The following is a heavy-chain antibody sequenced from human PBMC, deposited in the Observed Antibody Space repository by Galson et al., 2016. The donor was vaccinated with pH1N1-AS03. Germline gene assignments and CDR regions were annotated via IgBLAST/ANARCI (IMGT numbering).Heavy chain of an antibody. CDR1: GFPFSGYS. D-gene: IGHD6-19*01. CDR2: INTTSSSI. CDR3: ARDGPPQGISVAGSFDF. Sequence: SLRLSCAASGFPFSGYSMNWVRQAPGKGLEWVSFINTTSSSIYYADSVKGRFTISRDNAKNSLFLQMNSLRDEDTAVYYCARDGPPQGISVAGSFDFWGQGTLVTVSS. V-gene: IGHV3-21*01. J-gene: IGHJ4*02.